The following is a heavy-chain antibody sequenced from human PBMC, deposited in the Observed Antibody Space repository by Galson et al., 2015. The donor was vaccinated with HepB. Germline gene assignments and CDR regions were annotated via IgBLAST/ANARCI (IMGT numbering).Heavy chain of an antibody. CDR3: ASELRVTSPYFDY. CDR1: GFTFSDYY. J-gene: IGHJ4*02. Sequence: SLRLSCAASGFTFSDYYMSWIRQAPGKGLEWVSYISSSSSYTNYADSVKGRFTISRDNAKNSLYLQMNSLRAEDTAVYHCASELRVTSPYFDYWGQGTLVTVSS. D-gene: IGHD2-21*02. CDR2: ISSSSSYT. V-gene: IGHV3-11*05.